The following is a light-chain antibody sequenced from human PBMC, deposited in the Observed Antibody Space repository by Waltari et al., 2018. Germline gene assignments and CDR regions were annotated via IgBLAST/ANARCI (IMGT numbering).Light chain of an antibody. Sequence: EIVLTQSPGTLSLSPGERATLSCRASQSVSSSYLAWYQQKPGQAPRRLTYGASSRATGXXXXXSGXXSGTDFTLTXSXLEPEDFAVYYCQQYGSSPFTFGPGTKVDIK. CDR3: QQYGSSPFT. CDR1: QSVSSSY. CDR2: GAS. V-gene: IGKV3-20*01. J-gene: IGKJ3*01.